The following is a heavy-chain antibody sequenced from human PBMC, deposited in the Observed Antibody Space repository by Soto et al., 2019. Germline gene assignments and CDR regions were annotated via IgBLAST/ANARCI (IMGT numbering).Heavy chain of an antibody. CDR2: INHSGST. CDR3: ARVQRITIFGVVANWYFDL. V-gene: IGHV4-34*01. CDR1: GGSFSGYY. D-gene: IGHD3-3*01. J-gene: IGHJ2*01. Sequence: QVQLQQWGAGLLKPSETLSLTCAVYGGSFSGYYWSWIRQPPGKGLEWIGEINHSGSTNYNPSLKRLVTISVDTSKNQFSLKLSSVTAADTAVYYCARVQRITIFGVVANWYFDLWGRGTLVTVSS.